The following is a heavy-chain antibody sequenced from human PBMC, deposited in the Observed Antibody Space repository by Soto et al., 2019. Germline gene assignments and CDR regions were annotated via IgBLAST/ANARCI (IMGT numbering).Heavy chain of an antibody. J-gene: IGHJ4*02. V-gene: IGHV1-18*01. CDR2: ISAYKGNT. Sequence: QVQLVQSGTEVKKPGASVKVSCKASGYTFTSYGISWLRQAPGQGLEWMGWISAYKGNTNYAQKFQGRVTMITDTSTSTVYMELGSLRSDDTAVYYCARDRLGSGTYYNYWGQGTLVTVSS. CDR3: ARDRLGSGTYYNY. CDR1: GYTFTSYG. D-gene: IGHD3-10*01.